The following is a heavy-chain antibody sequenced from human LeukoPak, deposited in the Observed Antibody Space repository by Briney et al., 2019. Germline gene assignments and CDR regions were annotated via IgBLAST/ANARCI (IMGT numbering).Heavy chain of an antibody. CDR3: ARWVRPVYAIKREAGFDP. J-gene: IGHJ5*02. D-gene: IGHD2-8*01. V-gene: IGHV4-39*07. Sequence: PSETLSLTCTVSGDSISSSNYYWGWIRQPPGKGLEWIGNIYYSGSTYYNPSLKSRVTISVDTSKNQFSLKLSSVTAADTAVYYCARWVRPVYAIKREAGFDPWGQGTLVTVSS. CDR2: IYYSGST. CDR1: GDSISSSNYY.